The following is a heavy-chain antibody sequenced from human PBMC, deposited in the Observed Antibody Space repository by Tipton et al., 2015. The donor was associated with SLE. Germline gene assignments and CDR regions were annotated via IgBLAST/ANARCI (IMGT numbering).Heavy chain of an antibody. V-gene: IGHV4-34*01. D-gene: IGHD3-10*01. CDR1: GGSFSGYY. CDR3: ASNGGEVLYYFDY. Sequence: AGLVKPSETLSLTCAVYGGSFSGYYWSWIRQPPGKGLEWIGEINHSGSTNYNPSLKSRVTISVDTSKNQFSLKLSSVTAADTAVYYCASNGGEVLYYFDYWGQGTLVTVSS. J-gene: IGHJ4*02. CDR2: INHSGST.